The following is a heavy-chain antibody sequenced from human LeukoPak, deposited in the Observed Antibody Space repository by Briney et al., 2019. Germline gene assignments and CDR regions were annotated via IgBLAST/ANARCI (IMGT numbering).Heavy chain of an antibody. J-gene: IGHJ6*02. CDR2: IYYSGST. CDR1: GGSISSYY. D-gene: IGHD3-10*01. CDR3: ARVPGFGNYYYGLDV. V-gene: IGHV4-59*08. Sequence: SETLSLTCTVSGGSISSYYWSWIRQPPGKGLEWIGYIYYSGSTNYNPSLKSRVTISVDTSKNQFSLKLSSVTAADTAVYYCARVPGFGNYYYGLDVWGQGTTVTVSS.